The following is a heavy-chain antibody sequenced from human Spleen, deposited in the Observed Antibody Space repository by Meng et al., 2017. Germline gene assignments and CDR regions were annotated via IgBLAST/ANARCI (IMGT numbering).Heavy chain of an antibody. CDR2: IKQDGSEK. V-gene: IGHV3-7*01. CDR3: ARWGDITVAGRAAFDI. Sequence: GGSLRLSCAASGFTFSSYWMSWVRQAPGKGLEWVANIKQDGSEKYYVDSVKGRFTISRDNAKNSLYLQMNSLRAEDTAVYYCARWGDITVAGRAAFDIWGQGTMVTVSS. J-gene: IGHJ3*02. CDR1: GFTFSSYW. D-gene: IGHD6-19*01.